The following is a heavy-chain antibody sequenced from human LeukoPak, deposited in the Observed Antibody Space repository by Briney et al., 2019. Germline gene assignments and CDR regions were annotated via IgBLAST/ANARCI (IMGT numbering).Heavy chain of an antibody. Sequence: PGRSLRLYCAASGFTFSSYGMHWVRQAPGKGLEWVAFIRYDGSNKYYADSVKGRFTISRDNSKNTLYLQMNSLRAEDTALYYCAKSPAHYYCYIDVWGKGTTVTVSS. CDR3: AKSPAHYYCYIDV. J-gene: IGHJ6*03. V-gene: IGHV3-30*02. CDR1: GFTFSSYG. CDR2: IRYDGSNK.